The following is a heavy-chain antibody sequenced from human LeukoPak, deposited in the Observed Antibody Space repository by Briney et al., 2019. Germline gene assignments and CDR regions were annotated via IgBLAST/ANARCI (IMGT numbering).Heavy chain of an antibody. CDR3: AKAQYSSTSYFDY. V-gene: IGHV3-30*02. Sequence: SVKGRFTISRDNSKNTLYLQMNSLRAEDTAVYYCAKAQYSSTSYFDYWGQGTLVTVSS. J-gene: IGHJ4*02. D-gene: IGHD6-13*01.